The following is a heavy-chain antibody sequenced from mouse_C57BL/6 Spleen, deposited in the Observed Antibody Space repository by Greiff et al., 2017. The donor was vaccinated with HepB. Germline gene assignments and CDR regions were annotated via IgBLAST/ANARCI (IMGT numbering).Heavy chain of an antibody. Sequence: EVKVVESGEGLVKPGGSLKLSCAASGFTFSSYAMSWVRQTPEKRLEWVAYISSGGDYIYYADTVKGRFTISRDNARNTLYLQMSSLKSEDTAMYYWTRVVTSQLYFDYWGQGTTLTVSS. D-gene: IGHD2-1*01. CDR2: ISSGGDYI. J-gene: IGHJ2*01. V-gene: IGHV5-9-1*02. CDR1: GFTFSSYA. CDR3: TRVVTSQLYFDY.